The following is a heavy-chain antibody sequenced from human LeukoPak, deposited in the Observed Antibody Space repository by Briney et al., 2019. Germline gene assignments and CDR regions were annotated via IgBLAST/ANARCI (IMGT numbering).Heavy chain of an antibody. CDR2: IYYSGST. J-gene: IGHJ4*02. V-gene: IGHV4-39*01. CDR1: GGSISSSSYY. D-gene: IGHD3-3*01. Sequence: PSETLSLTCTVSGGSISSSSYYWGWIRQPPGKGLEWIGSIYYSGSTYYNPSLKSRVTISVDTSKNQFSLKLSSVTAADTAVYYCAQTYYDFWSGYHYFDYWGQGTLVTVSS. CDR3: AQTYYDFWSGYHYFDY.